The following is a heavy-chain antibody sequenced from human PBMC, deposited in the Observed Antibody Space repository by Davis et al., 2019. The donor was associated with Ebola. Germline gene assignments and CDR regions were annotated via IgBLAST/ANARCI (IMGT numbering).Heavy chain of an antibody. CDR1: GYTFTSYD. D-gene: IGHD3-16*01. Sequence: AASVKVSCKASGYTFTSYDINWVRQATGQGLEWMGWMNPDSGNTGYVQKFQGRVTMTRNTSISTAYMELNSLRAEDTATYYCARYCHYPDCSYFDCWGQGTVVAVSS. CDR2: MNPDSGNT. V-gene: IGHV1-8*01. CDR3: ARYCHYPDCSYFDC. J-gene: IGHJ4*02.